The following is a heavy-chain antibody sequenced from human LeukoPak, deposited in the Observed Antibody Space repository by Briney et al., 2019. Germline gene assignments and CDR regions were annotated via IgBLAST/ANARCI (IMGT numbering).Heavy chain of an antibody. V-gene: IGHV3-23*01. CDR2: IYGNSKKT. CDR3: VQSELRPFKAFD. Sequence: GGSLRLSCGAAGFTFSNYAMTWVRQAPGKGLEWVSSIYGNSKKTFYADSVRGRFTISRDNAKNTLYLQMNSLRAEDTAVYYCVQSELRPFKAFDWGQGTQVTVSS. D-gene: IGHD1-14*01. J-gene: IGHJ1*01. CDR1: GFTFSNYA.